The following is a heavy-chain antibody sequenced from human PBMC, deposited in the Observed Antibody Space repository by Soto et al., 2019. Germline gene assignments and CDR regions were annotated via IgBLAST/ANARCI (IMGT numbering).Heavy chain of an antibody. Sequence: QSGGSLRLSCAVSGFTFSTYWMHWVRQAPGKGLVWVSRINNDGSTTNYADSVKGRFTISRDSAKNTLYLQMDSLRAEDTAVYYCVAKGVGAPAYWGQGTLVTVSS. V-gene: IGHV3-74*01. J-gene: IGHJ4*02. CDR2: INNDGSTT. CDR1: GFTFSTYW. D-gene: IGHD1-26*01. CDR3: VAKGVGAPAY.